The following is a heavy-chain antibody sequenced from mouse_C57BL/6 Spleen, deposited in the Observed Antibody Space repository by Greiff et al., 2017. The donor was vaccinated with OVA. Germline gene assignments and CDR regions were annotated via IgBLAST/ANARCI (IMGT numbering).Heavy chain of an antibody. CDR3: ARDRYYCSSYYSMDY. D-gene: IGHD1-1*01. CDR1: GFTFSDYY. CDR2: INYDGSST. V-gene: IGHV5-16*01. Sequence: DVHLVESEGGLVQPGSSMKLSCTASGFTFSDYYMAWVRQVPEKGLEWVANINYDGSSTYYLDSLQSRFIISRDNAQNILYLQMLSLMSEDTATDYCARDRYYCSSYYSMDYWGQGTSVTVSS. J-gene: IGHJ4*01.